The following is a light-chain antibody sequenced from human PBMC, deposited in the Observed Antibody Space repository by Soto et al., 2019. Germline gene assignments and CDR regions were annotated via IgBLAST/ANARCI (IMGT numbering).Light chain of an antibody. CDR3: SSYAGSKKV. CDR2: EVS. V-gene: IGLV2-8*01. CDR1: SSDVGGYNY. Sequence: QSALTQPPSASGSPGQSVTISCTGTSSDVGGYNYVSWYQKHPGKAPKLMIYEVSKRPSGVSARFSGSKSGNTASLTVSGLQAWDEADYYSSSYAGSKKVFGGGTKLTVL. J-gene: IGLJ2*01.